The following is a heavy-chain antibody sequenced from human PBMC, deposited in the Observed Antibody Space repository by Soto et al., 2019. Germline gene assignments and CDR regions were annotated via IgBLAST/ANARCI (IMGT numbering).Heavy chain of an antibody. V-gene: IGHV5-10-1*01. D-gene: IGHD6-13*01. J-gene: IGHJ6*02. CDR1: GYSFTSYW. Sequence: PGESLKISCKGSGYSFTSYWISWVRQMPGKGLEWMGRIDPSDSYTYYSPSFQGHVTISADKSISTAYLQWSSLKASDTAMYYCARLSSPRGGYYYYGMDVWGQGTTVTVSS. CDR2: IDPSDSYT. CDR3: ARLSSPRGGYYYYGMDV.